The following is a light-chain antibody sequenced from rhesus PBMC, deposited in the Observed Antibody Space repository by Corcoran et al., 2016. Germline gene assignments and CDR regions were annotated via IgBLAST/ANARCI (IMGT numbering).Light chain of an antibody. CDR2: KAS. Sequence: DIQMTQSPSSLSASVGDRVTITCRASENVNNYLHWYQQKPGKAPKLLIYKASPLQSGVPSRFSGSGSVTDFPLTISSLQPEDFATYYCQHSYGTPLTFGGGTKVELK. CDR3: QHSYGTPLT. CDR1: ENVNNY. V-gene: IGKV1-74*01. J-gene: IGKJ4*01.